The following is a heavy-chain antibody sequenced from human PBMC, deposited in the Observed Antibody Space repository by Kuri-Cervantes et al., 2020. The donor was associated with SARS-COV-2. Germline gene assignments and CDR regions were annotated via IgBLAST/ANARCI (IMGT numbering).Heavy chain of an antibody. J-gene: IGHJ4*02. CDR1: GFTFSDFY. D-gene: IGHD1-14*01. CDR3: ARDRDNWNHPDY. Sequence: GGSLRLSCAVSGFTFSDFYMSWIRQAPGKGMEWIAYISGSGNNIFYSDSVMGRFTISRDNAENSLYLQMNSLRADDTAVHFCARDRDNWNHPDYWGQGTLVTVSS. V-gene: IGHV3-11*04. CDR2: ISGSGNNI.